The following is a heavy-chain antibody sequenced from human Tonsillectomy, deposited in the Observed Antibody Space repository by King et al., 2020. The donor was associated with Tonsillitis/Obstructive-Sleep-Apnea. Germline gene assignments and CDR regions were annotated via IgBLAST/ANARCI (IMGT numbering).Heavy chain of an antibody. Sequence: VQLVESGGGLVKPGGSLRLSCAASGFSFSNAWMSWVRQAQGKGLEWIGRIKSKTDGGTTEYAAPVKGRITNSREDSKNTLYLQMNSLKSEDTAVYYFSEYSDFWSCHYYFDYWGQGTLVTVSS. CDR3: SEYSDFWSCHYYFDY. CDR2: IKSKTDGGTT. CDR1: GFSFSNAW. V-gene: IGHV3-15*01. J-gene: IGHJ4*02. D-gene: IGHD3-3*01.